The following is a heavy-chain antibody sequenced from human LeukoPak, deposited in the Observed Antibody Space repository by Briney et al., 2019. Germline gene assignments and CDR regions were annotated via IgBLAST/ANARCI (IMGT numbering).Heavy chain of an antibody. CDR2: IRYSGTT. Sequence: SETLFLTCTVSGDSISSDYWSWLRQPPGKGLEWIAYIRYSGTTNYNPSLKSRVSISLDTSKNQFSLKLTSVTAADTAVYYCAKGAGWYGYWGQGTLVTVSS. V-gene: IGHV4-59*01. CDR3: AKGAGWYGY. D-gene: IGHD6-19*01. CDR1: GDSISSDY. J-gene: IGHJ4*02.